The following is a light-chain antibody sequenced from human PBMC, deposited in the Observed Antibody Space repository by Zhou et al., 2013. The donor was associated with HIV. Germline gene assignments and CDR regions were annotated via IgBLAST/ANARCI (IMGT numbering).Light chain of an antibody. J-gene: IGKJ3*01. Sequence: AIRMTQSPSSLSASTGDRVTITCRASQRISSYVAWYQQKPGKAPKLLIYAASSLQSGVPSKFSGSGSGTDFTLTISSLQPEDFATYYCQQYNTYPFTFGPGTKVDIK. CDR3: QQYNTYPFT. CDR1: QRISSY. CDR2: AAS. V-gene: IGKV1-8*01.